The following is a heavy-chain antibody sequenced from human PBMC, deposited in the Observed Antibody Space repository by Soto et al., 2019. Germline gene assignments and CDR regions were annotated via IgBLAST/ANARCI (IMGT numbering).Heavy chain of an antibody. CDR2: INAGNGNT. J-gene: IGHJ6*04. D-gene: IGHD3-3*01. V-gene: IGHV1-3*01. Sequence: ASVKVSCKASGYTFTSYAMHWVRQAPGQRLEWMGWINAGNGNTKYSQKFQGRVTITRDTSASTAYMELSSLRSEDTAVYYCARDRSGRDFWSGYYILMADVSGKGTTVTVSS. CDR1: GYTFTSYA. CDR3: ARDRSGRDFWSGYYILMADV.